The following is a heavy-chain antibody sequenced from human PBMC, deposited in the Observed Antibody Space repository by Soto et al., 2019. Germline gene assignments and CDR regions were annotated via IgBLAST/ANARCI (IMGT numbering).Heavy chain of an antibody. Sequence: ASVKVSCTASGYTFTGYYMHWVRQAPGQGLEWMGWINPNSGGTNYAQKFQGWVTMTRDTSISTAYMELSRLRSDDTAVYYCARDPLSGYDPYYFDYWGQGTLVTVSS. CDR1: GYTFTGYY. V-gene: IGHV1-2*04. D-gene: IGHD5-12*01. CDR2: INPNSGGT. CDR3: ARDPLSGYDPYYFDY. J-gene: IGHJ4*02.